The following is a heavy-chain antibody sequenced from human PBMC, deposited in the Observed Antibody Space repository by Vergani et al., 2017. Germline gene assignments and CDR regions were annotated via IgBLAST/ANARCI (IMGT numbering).Heavy chain of an antibody. CDR2: IYYSGST. CDR3: ARQDSSTLFDY. J-gene: IGHJ4*02. Sequence: QVQLQESGPGLVKPSETLSLTCTVSGGSISSYYWSWIRQPPGKGLEWIGYIYYSGSTNYNPSLKSRVTISVDTAKNQFSLKLSSVTAADPAVYYCARQDSSTLFDYWGQGTLVTVSS. V-gene: IGHV4-59*08. CDR1: GGSISSYY. D-gene: IGHD6-13*01.